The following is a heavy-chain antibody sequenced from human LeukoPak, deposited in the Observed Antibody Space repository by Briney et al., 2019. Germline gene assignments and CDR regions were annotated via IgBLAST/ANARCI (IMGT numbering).Heavy chain of an antibody. V-gene: IGHV3-48*03. Sequence: SGGSLRLSCAASGFTFSSYEMNWVRQAPGKGLEWVSYISSSGSTMYYADSVKGRFTIYRDNSKNTLYLQMNSLRAEDTAVYYCAKGINYYYDMDIWGKGTTVTVSS. CDR1: GFTFSSYE. CDR3: AKGINYYYDMDI. CDR2: ISSSGSTM. J-gene: IGHJ6*03.